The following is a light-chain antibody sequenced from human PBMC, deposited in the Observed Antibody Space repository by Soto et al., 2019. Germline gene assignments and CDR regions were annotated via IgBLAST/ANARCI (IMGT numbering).Light chain of an antibody. CDR2: KAS. CDR1: QRISNW. J-gene: IGKJ1*01. V-gene: IGKV1-5*03. Sequence: DIQMTQSPSTLSASVADRVTITCRASQRISNWLAWYQQKPGKAPKLLIHKASSVQSGGPSRFSGRGAGGEFPLTISSLQPDDFAPYYCQQYNPYPRSWTFGQGTKVEVK. CDR3: QQYNPYPRSWT.